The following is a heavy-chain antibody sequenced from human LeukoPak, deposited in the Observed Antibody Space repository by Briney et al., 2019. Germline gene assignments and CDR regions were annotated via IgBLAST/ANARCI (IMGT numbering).Heavy chain of an antibody. CDR1: GYTFTGYY. D-gene: IGHD2-21*02. CDR2: INPNSGGT. J-gene: IGHJ4*02. Sequence: ASVKVSCKASGYTFTGYYMHWVRQAPGQGLEWMGWINPNSGGTNYAQKFQGRVTMTRDTSISTAYMELSRLRSDDPAVYYCARGGDLAYCGGDCYSAFGYWGQGTLVTVSS. V-gene: IGHV1-2*02. CDR3: ARGGDLAYCGGDCYSAFGY.